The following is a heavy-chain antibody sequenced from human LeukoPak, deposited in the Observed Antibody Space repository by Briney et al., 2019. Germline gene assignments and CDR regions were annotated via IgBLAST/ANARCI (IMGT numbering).Heavy chain of an antibody. V-gene: IGHV4-59*08. CDR1: GGSISSYY. Sequence: PSETLSLTCTVSGGSISSYYWSWIRQPPGKGLEWIGYIYYSGSTNYNPSLKSRVTISVDTSKNQFSLRLSSVTAADTAVYYCARGRYCGGDCYSTFDYWGQGTLVTVSS. J-gene: IGHJ4*02. CDR2: IYYSGST. D-gene: IGHD2-21*02. CDR3: ARGRYCGGDCYSTFDY.